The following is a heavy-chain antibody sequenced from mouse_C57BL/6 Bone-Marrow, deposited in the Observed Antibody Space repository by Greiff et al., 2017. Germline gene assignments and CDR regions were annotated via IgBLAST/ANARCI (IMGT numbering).Heavy chain of an antibody. V-gene: IGHV1-42*01. D-gene: IGHD2-4*01. CDR1: GYSFTGYY. Sequence: VQLQQSGPELVKPGASVKISCKASGYSFTGYYMNWVKQSPEKSLEWIGEINPSTGGTTYNQKFKAKATLTVDKSSSTAYMQLKSLTSEDSAVYYCARMRCYDYDPDYWGQGTTLTVSS. CDR2: INPSTGGT. J-gene: IGHJ2*01. CDR3: ARMRCYDYDPDY.